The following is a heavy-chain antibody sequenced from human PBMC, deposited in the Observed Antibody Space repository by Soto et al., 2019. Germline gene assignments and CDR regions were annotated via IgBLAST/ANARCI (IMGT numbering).Heavy chain of an antibody. J-gene: IGHJ5*02. CDR1: GYTLTELS. CDR2: FDPEDGET. CDR3: ARGSKPGIAAAGTVSFDP. V-gene: IGHV1-24*01. D-gene: IGHD6-13*01. Sequence: ASVKVSCKVSGYTLTELSMHWVRQAPGKGLEWMGGFDPEDGETIYAQKFQGRVTMTEDTSTDTAYMELSSLRSEDTAVYYCARGSKPGIAAAGTVSFDPWGQGTLVTVSS.